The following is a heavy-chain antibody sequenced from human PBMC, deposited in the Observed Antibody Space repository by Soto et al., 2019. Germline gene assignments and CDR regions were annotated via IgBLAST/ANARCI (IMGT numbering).Heavy chain of an antibody. V-gene: IGHV1-69*13. CDR1: GGTFSSYA. J-gene: IGHJ5*02. Sequence: SVKVSCKASGGTFSSYAISWVRQAPGQGLEWMGGIIPIFGTANYAQKFQGRVTITADESTSTAYMELSSLRSEDTAVYYCARERVVFRWGWFDPWGQGTLVTVSS. CDR3: ARERVVFRWGWFDP. D-gene: IGHD1-26*01. CDR2: IIPIFGTA.